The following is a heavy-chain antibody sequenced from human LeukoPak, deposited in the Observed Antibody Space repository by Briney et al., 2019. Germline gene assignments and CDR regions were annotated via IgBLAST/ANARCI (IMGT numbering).Heavy chain of an antibody. CDR1: GFTFSRFV. CDR3: ARDLAGSIDY. J-gene: IGHJ4*02. D-gene: IGHD6-19*01. V-gene: IGHV3-74*01. Sequence: GGSLRLSYAASGFTFSRFVMHWLRQAPGKGLVWVSLISNDGRTTRYADSVKGRFTISRDNAKNTLYLEMNSLRAEDTAVYYCARDLAGSIDYWGQGTLVTVSS. CDR2: ISNDGRTT.